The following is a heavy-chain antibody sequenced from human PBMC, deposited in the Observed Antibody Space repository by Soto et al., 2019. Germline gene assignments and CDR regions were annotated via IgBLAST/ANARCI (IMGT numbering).Heavy chain of an antibody. CDR3: ARSRLLTHYCYYGMDV. D-gene: IGHD2-21*01. J-gene: IGHJ6*02. CDR1: GYTFTGYY. Sequence: QVRLVQSGAEVKKPGASVKVSCKASGYTFTGYYLHWVRQAPGQGLAWMGWINPNSGGTNYAQKFQGRVTMTRDTSISTAYMELSRLRSDDTAVYYCARSRLLTHYCYYGMDVWGQGTTVTVSS. CDR2: INPNSGGT. V-gene: IGHV1-2*02.